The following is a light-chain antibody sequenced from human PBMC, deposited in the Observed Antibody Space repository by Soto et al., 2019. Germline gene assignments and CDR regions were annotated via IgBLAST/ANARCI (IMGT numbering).Light chain of an antibody. CDR3: SSYGGGDTFHVI. CDR1: SSDVGSDYL. CDR2: EGT. J-gene: IGLJ2*01. V-gene: IGLV2-14*02. Sequence: QSALTQPASVSGPPGQSITISCTGTSSDVGSDYLVSWYQQYPGKAPKLILYEGTKRPSGVSDRFSGSRSGNTASLTVSGLRADDEAVYYCSSYGGGDTFHVIFGGGTKLTVL.